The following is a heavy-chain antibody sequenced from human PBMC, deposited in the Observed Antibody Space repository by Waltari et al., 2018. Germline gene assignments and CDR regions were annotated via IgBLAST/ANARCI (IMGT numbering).Heavy chain of an antibody. V-gene: IGHV3-30*18. CDR1: GFTFSSYG. CDR2: IWYDGSNK. J-gene: IGHJ3*02. D-gene: IGHD6-13*01. Sequence: QVQLVESGGGVVQPGRSLRLSCAASGFTFSSYGMHWVRQATGKGLEWVAVIWYDGSNKYYADSVKGRFTISRDNSKNTLYLQMNSLRAEDTAMYYCAKDQGGAGTGHDAFDIWGQGTMVTVSS. CDR3: AKDQGGAGTGHDAFDI.